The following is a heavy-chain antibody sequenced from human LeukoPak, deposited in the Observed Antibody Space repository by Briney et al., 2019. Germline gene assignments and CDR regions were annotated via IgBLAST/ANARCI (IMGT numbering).Heavy chain of an antibody. J-gene: IGHJ4*02. CDR2: ISGSGGST. CDR3: AKDNDFWSGSDY. D-gene: IGHD3-3*01. V-gene: IGHV3-23*01. CDR1: GFTFSSYA. Sequence: GGSLRLSCAASGFTFSSYAMSWVRQAPGKGLEWVSAISGSGGSTYYADSVKGRFTISRDNSKNTLDLQMNSLRAEDTAIYYCAKDNDFWSGSDYWGQGTLVTVSS.